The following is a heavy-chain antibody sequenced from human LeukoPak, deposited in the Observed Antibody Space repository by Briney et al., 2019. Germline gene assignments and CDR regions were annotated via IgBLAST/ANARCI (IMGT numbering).Heavy chain of an antibody. CDR1: GGSISSSNW. V-gene: IGHV4-4*02. D-gene: IGHD3/OR15-3a*01. CDR3: ARFLRTGRHYFDY. CDR2: IYHSGST. J-gene: IGHJ4*02. Sequence: PSETLSLTCSVSGGSISSSNWWSWVRQPPGKGLEWIGEIYHSGSTNYNPSLKSRVTISVDKSKNQFSLKLSSVTAADTAVYYCARFLRTGRHYFDYWGQGTLVTVSS.